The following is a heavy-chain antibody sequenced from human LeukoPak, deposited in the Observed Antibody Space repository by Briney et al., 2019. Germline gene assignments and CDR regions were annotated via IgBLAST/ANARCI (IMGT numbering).Heavy chain of an antibody. J-gene: IGHJ3*01. V-gene: IGHV3-48*04. CDR1: GFTFSSYW. Sequence: GGSLRLSCAASGFTFSSYWMHWVRQAPGKGLEWVSYISSSGSTIYYADSVKGRFTISRDNAKNSLYLQMNSLRAEDTAVYYCARAWGRHIVVVPAALDAFDVWGQGTMVTVSS. CDR3: ARAWGRHIVVVPAALDAFDV. CDR2: ISSSGSTI. D-gene: IGHD2-2*01.